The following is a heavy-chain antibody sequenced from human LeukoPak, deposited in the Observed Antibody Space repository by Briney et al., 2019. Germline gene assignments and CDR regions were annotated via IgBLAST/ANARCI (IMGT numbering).Heavy chain of an antibody. CDR1: GFAFADYA. CDR2: IHADGGRT. CDR3: STWAFYHGLDV. Sequence: GGSLRLSCAASGFAFADYAMHWARHIPGKGLECVAHIHADGGRTFYADSVKGRFTVSRDNGKNSLFLQMDSLTSDDTALYYCSTWAFYHGLDVWGQGATVIVSS. J-gene: IGHJ6*02. D-gene: IGHD2/OR15-2a*01. V-gene: IGHV3-43*02.